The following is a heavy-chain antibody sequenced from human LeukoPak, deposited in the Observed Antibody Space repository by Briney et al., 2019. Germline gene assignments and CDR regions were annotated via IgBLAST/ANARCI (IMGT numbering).Heavy chain of an antibody. CDR3: ARVPLATEGYFDY. J-gene: IGHJ4*02. Sequence: GGSLRLSCAASGFTFRSYDMHWVRQAPGKGLEWLSGIGTAGDILYSGSVKGRFTIYRENAKNSLYLQMNSLRAGDADVYYCARVPLATEGYFDYWGQETLVTVSS. CDR2: IGTAGDI. V-gene: IGHV3-13*01. D-gene: IGHD1-26*01. CDR1: GFTFRSYD.